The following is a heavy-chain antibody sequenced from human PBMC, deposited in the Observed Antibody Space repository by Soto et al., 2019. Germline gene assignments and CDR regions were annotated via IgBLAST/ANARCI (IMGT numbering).Heavy chain of an antibody. Sequence: GGSLRLSCAASGFTFSSYAMSWVRQAPGKGLEWVSAISGSGGSTYYADSVKGRFTISRDNSKNMLYLQMNSLRAEDTAVYYCAKVEAPTEFVVPYYYYGMDVWGQGTTVTVSS. V-gene: IGHV3-23*01. CDR2: ISGSGGST. J-gene: IGHJ6*02. CDR1: GFTFSSYA. CDR3: AKVEAPTEFVVPYYYYGMDV. D-gene: IGHD2-15*01.